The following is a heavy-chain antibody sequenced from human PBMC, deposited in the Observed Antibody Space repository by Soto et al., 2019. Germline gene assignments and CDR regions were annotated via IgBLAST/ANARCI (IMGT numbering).Heavy chain of an antibody. CDR3: AKSRDILTGHGAFDI. CDR2: IKSKTDGGTA. J-gene: IGHJ3*02. Sequence: GGSLRLSCAASGFTFSNAWMSWVRQAPGKGLEWVGRIKSKTDGGTADYAAPVKARFTISRDDSQNTLYLQMNSLRAEDTAVYYCAKSRDILTGHGAFDIWGQGTMVTVSS. V-gene: IGHV3-15*01. D-gene: IGHD3-9*01. CDR1: GFTFSNAW.